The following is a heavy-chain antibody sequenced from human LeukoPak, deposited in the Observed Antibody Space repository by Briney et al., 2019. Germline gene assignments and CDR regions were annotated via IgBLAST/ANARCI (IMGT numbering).Heavy chain of an antibody. D-gene: IGHD3-22*01. V-gene: IGHV3-23*01. CDR1: GFTFSSYA. CDR3: AKAGTYYYDV. J-gene: IGHJ4*02. CDR2: ISGSGGST. Sequence: SGGSLRLSCAASGFTFSSYAMSWVRQAPGKGLEWVPAISGSGGSTYYADSVKGRFTISRDNSKNTLYLQMNSLRAEDTAVYYCAKAGTYYYDVWGQGTLVTVSS.